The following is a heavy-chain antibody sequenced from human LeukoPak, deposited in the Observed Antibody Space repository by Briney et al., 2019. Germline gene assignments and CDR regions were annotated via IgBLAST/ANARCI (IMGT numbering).Heavy chain of an antibody. D-gene: IGHD3-10*01. CDR2: IIPILGIA. V-gene: IGHV1-69*04. Sequence: GASVKVSCKAPGGTFSSYAISWVRQAPGQGLEWMGRIIPILGIANYAQKFQGRVTITADKSTSTAYTELSSLRSEDTAVYYCARESGSYYNYYYGMDVWGQGTTVTVSS. CDR1: GGTFSSYA. CDR3: ARESGSYYNYYYGMDV. J-gene: IGHJ6*02.